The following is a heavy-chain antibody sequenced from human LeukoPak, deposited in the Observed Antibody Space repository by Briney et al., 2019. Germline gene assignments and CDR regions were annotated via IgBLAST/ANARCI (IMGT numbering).Heavy chain of an antibody. Sequence: ASVKVSCKASGYTFTGYYMHWVRQAPGQGLEWMGRINPNSGGTNYAQKFQGRVTMTRDTSFSTAYMELSRLRSDDTAVYYCARDRRITMVRGVIITYWGQGTLVTVSS. CDR1: GYTFTGYY. V-gene: IGHV1-2*06. CDR2: INPNSGGT. CDR3: ARDRRITMVRGVIITY. D-gene: IGHD3-10*01. J-gene: IGHJ4*02.